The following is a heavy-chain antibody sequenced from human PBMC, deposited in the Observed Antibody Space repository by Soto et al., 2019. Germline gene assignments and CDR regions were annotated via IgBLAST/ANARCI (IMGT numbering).Heavy chain of an antibody. Sequence: VAEGTIINLGGSCIMKTPGKGLEWIGYIHHSGSTSYNPSLKSRVTMSVDTSKNQFSLKVSSVTAADTALYYCARQGFGQLHGVVDVWGPGTTVTVSS. V-gene: IGHV4-59*08. D-gene: IGHD3-10*01. CDR2: IHHSGST. J-gene: IGHJ6*02. CDR3: ARQGFGQLHGVVDV. CDR1: EGTIINLG.